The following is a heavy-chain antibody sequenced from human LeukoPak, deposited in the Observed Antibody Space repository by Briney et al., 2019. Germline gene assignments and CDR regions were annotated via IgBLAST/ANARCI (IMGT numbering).Heavy chain of an antibody. CDR3: AKGISIYSYLDN. J-gene: IGHJ4*02. CDR1: GFTFSSFA. Sequence: GGSRRLSCAASGFTFSSFAMSWVRQAPGKGLEWISVISASGGSTYYADSVKGRFTISRDNSKNTLHLQMNSLRAEDTAVYYCAKGISIYSYLDNWGQGTLVTVSS. V-gene: IGHV3-23*01. D-gene: IGHD3-16*02. CDR2: ISASGGST.